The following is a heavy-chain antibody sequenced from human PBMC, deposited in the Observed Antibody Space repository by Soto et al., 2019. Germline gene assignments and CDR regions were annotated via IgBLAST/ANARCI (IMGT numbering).Heavy chain of an antibody. Sequence: QVQLVESGGGVVQPGRSLRLSCAASGFTFSSYGMHWVRQAPGKGLEWVAVRWYDGSNKYYADSVKGRFTISRDNSKNTLYLQMNSLRAEDTAVYYCARAGLQIDYWGQGTLVTVSS. CDR1: GFTFSSYG. CDR2: RWYDGSNK. J-gene: IGHJ4*02. CDR3: ARAGLQIDY. V-gene: IGHV3-33*01. D-gene: IGHD2-15*01.